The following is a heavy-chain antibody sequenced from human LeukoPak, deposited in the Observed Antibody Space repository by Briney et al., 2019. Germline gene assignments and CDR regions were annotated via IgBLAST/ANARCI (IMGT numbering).Heavy chain of an antibody. J-gene: IGHJ4*02. CDR2: TVGGGSPNT. Sequence: QAGGSLRLSCAASEFSVGSNYMTWVRQAPGKGLEWVSATVGGGSPNTYHADSVKGRFTISRDNSKNTLFLQMNSLRAEDTAIYYCTKAPIVSCSGAFCYPFDSWGQGTLVTVSS. V-gene: IGHV3-53*01. D-gene: IGHD2-15*01. CDR3: TKAPIVSCSGAFCYPFDS. CDR1: EFSVGSNY.